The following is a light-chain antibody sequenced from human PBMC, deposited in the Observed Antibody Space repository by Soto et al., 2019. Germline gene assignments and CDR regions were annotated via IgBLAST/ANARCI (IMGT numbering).Light chain of an antibody. J-gene: IGKJ4*01. V-gene: IGKV1-27*01. CDR3: QKYNSAPLT. Sequence: DIQMTQSPSSLSASVGDRVTITCRASQGISDYLARYQQKQRKVPKLLIFAASTLQLGDPSRFRGSGSGTDFTVTISSLQPEGVATYYCQKYNSAPLTFGGGTKVEIK. CDR1: QGISDY. CDR2: AAS.